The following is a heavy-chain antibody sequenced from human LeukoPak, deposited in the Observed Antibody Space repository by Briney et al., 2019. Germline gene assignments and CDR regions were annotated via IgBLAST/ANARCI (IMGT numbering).Heavy chain of an antibody. J-gene: IGHJ5*02. CDR3: ARLRRSGYDSRPGNWFDP. Sequence: PSETLSLTCTVSGGSISSSSYYWGWIRQHPGKGLEWIGYIYYSGSTYYNPSLKSRVTISVDTSKNQFSLKLSSVTAADTAVYYCARLRRSGYDSRPGNWFDPWGQGTLVTVSS. D-gene: IGHD5-12*01. CDR2: IYYSGST. V-gene: IGHV4-31*03. CDR1: GGSISSSSYY.